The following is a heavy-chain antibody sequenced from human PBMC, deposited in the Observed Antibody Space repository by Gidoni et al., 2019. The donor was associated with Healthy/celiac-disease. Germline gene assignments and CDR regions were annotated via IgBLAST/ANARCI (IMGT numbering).Heavy chain of an antibody. CDR3: ARAEEGYCSGGSCYSIGGAFDI. D-gene: IGHD2-15*01. CDR2: IYYSGST. J-gene: IGHJ3*02. Sequence: QVQLQESGPGLVKPSETLSLTCTVSGCSISSYYWSWIRPPPGKGLEWIGYIYYSGSTNYNPSLKSRVTISVDTSKNQFSLKLSSVTAADTAVYYCARAEEGYCSGGSCYSIGGAFDIWGQGTMVTVSS. CDR1: GCSISSYY. V-gene: IGHV4-59*01.